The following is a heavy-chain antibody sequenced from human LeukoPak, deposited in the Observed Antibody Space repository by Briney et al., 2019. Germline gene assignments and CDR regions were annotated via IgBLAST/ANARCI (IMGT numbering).Heavy chain of an antibody. CDR3: ARGPRDILTGYLGYGMDV. D-gene: IGHD3-9*01. J-gene: IGHJ6*04. CDR1: GGSISSGGYY. V-gene: IGHV4-31*03. Sequence: SQTLSLTCTASGGSISSGGYYWSWIRQHPGKGLEWIGYIYYSGSTYYNPSLKSRVTISVDTSKNQFSLKLSSVTAADTAVYYCARGPRDILTGYLGYGMDVWGKGTTVTVSS. CDR2: IYYSGST.